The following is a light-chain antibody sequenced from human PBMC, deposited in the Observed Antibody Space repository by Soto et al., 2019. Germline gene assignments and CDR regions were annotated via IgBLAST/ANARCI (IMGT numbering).Light chain of an antibody. Sequence: QSVLTQPASVSGSPGQSVTISCTGSTSDVGGYISVWWYQHHPGKAPKLMIYEVSNRPSGVSNRFSGSKSGTTASLTISGLQSEDEADYYCSAYTGSSNLEVFGSGTKLTVL. CDR2: EVS. CDR1: TSDVGGYIS. J-gene: IGLJ1*01. V-gene: IGLV2-14*01. CDR3: SAYTGSSNLEV.